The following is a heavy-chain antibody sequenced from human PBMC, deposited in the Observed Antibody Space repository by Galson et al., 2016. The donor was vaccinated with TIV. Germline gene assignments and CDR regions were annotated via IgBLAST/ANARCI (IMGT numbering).Heavy chain of an antibody. CDR1: GGIFNTYT. V-gene: IGHV1-69*13. D-gene: IGHD3-10*01. CDR2: ITPIFGTP. Sequence: SVKVSCKASGGIFNTYTISWVRQAPGQGLEWMGKITPIFGTPNYAQMFQGRVSLTADESTSTAYMELRSLRSEDTAVYYCARGDGSGSYYYDAFDIWGQGTLVTVSS. J-gene: IGHJ3*02. CDR3: ARGDGSGSYYYDAFDI.